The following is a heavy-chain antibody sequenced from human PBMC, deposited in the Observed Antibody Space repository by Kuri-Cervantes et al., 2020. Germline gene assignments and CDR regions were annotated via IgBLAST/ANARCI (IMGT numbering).Heavy chain of an antibody. CDR2: IIPIFGTA. CDR3: ARDSSGWHPRYYFDY. J-gene: IGHJ4*02. D-gene: IGHD6-19*01. V-gene: IGHV1-69*05. CDR1: VRTFSSYA. Sequence: SSVKVSCRASVRTFSSYAISWVRQAPGQGLEWMGGIIPIFGTANYAQKFQGRVTMTTDTSTSTAYMELRSLRSDDTAVYYCARDSSGWHPRYYFDYWCQGTLVTVSS.